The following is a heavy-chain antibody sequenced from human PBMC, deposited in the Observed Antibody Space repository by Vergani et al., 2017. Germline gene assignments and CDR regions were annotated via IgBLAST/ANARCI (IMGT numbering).Heavy chain of an antibody. J-gene: IGHJ5*02. CDR1: GFTFSSYA. V-gene: IGHV3-30*04. D-gene: IGHD3-3*01. CDR2: ISYDGSNK. Sequence: QVQLVESGGGVVQPGRSLRLSCAASGFTFSSYAMHWVRQAPGKGLEWVAVISYDGSNKYYEDSVKGRFTISRDNSKNTLYLQMNSLRAEDTAVYYCARGPLRFFTTYIWFDPWGQGTLVTVSS. CDR3: ARGPLRFFTTYIWFDP.